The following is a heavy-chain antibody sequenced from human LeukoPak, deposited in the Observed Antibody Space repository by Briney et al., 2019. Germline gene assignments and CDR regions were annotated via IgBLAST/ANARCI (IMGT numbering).Heavy chain of an antibody. CDR3: AKEGGGNALDF. D-gene: IGHD1-1*01. J-gene: IGHJ3*01. CDR1: GGSISTYGYY. Sequence: LSLTCSVSGGSISTYGYYWSWIRQHPEKCLEWIGYIYYNGNTYYNPSLRSRVSISVDTSMNQFSLKLNSVTAADTAVYYCAKEGGGNALDFWGQGTMITVSS. V-gene: IGHV4-31*03. CDR2: IYYNGNT.